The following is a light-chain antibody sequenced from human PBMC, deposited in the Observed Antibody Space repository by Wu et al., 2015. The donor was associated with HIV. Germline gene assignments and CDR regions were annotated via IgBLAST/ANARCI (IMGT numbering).Light chain of an antibody. J-gene: IGKJ5*01. CDR1: QSVSSSY. CDR3: QQYSSSPIT. CDR2: ETS. Sequence: EIVLTQSPGTLSLSPGDRATLSCRASQSVSSSYLAWYQQKPGQAPRLLIHETSNRAADIPDRFSGTGSGTDFTLTISRLDPEDFAVYFCQQYSSSPITFGPGTRLEIK. V-gene: IGKV3-20*01.